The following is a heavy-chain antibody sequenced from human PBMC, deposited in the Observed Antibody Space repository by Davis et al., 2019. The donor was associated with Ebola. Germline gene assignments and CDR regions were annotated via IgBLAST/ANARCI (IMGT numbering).Heavy chain of an antibody. CDR1: GFTFSSYG. CDR2: ISYDGSNK. J-gene: IGHJ3*02. V-gene: IGHV3-30*18. Sequence: GGSLRLSCAASGFTFSSYGMHWVRQAPGKGLEWVAVISYDGSNKYYADSVKGRFTISRDNSKNTLYLQMNSLRAEDTAVYYCAKDKGRFLEWLLSDAFDIWGQGTMVTVSS. CDR3: AKDKGRFLEWLLSDAFDI. D-gene: IGHD3-3*01.